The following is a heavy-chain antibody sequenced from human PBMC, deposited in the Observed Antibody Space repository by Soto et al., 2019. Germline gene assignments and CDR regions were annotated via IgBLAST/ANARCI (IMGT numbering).Heavy chain of an antibody. Sequence: QVQLVQSETEVAEPGASVRLSCKTSGYTFSTYGLSWVRQAPGQGLEWMGWTVAISESTIYAQKFQGRVTVTTDRSTHPGYLELIRLTSDDTALYYCARVAGYGSGSRHFDNWGQGTLVTVSS. CDR1: GYTFSTYG. CDR2: TVAISEST. D-gene: IGHD3-10*01. CDR3: ARVAGYGSGSRHFDN. J-gene: IGHJ4*02. V-gene: IGHV1-18*01.